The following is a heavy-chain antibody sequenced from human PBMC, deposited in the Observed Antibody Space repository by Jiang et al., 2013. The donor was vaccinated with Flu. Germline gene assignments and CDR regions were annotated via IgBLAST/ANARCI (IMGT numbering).Heavy chain of an antibody. V-gene: IGHV4-34*01. J-gene: IGHJ4*02. CDR3: ARGESGIAVAGRFDY. Sequence: NHSGSTNYNPSLKGRVTISVDTSKNQFSLKLRSVTAADTTVYYCARGESGIAVAGRFDYWGQGTLVTVSS. D-gene: IGHD6-19*01. CDR2: NHSGST.